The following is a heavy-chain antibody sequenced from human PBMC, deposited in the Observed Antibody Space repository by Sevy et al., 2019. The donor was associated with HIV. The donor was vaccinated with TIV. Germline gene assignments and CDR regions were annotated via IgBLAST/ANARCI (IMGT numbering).Heavy chain of an antibody. Sequence: GGSLRLSCVASGFTFSSYEMNWVRQAPGKGLEWVSYISNSGTSMYYSDSVKGRFTISRDNARNSLYLQVNSLRVEDTAVYYCARDLPPSATTVAHFDCWGQGTLVTVSS. V-gene: IGHV3-48*03. D-gene: IGHD4-17*01. CDR2: ISNSGTSM. J-gene: IGHJ4*02. CDR3: ARDLPPSATTVAHFDC. CDR1: GFTFSSYE.